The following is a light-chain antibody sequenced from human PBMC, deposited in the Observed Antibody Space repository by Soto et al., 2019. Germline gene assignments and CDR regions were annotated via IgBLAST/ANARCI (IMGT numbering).Light chain of an antibody. CDR2: GAS. V-gene: IGKV3-20*01. Sequence: EIVLTQSPGTLSLSPGERATLSCRASQSVNSNYLAWYQQKPGQGPRLLMYGASSRATGIPDRFSGSGYGTDLTLTISRLEPEDFAVYYRQQYDSSPRTFGQGTKVEIK. CDR1: QSVNSNY. J-gene: IGKJ1*01. CDR3: QQYDSSPRT.